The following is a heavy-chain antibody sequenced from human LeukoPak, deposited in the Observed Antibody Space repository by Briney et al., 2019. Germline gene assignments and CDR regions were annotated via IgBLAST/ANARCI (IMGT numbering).Heavy chain of an antibody. J-gene: IGHJ4*02. Sequence: GGSLRLSCAASGFTLRTSWMSWVRQAPGKGLEWVGNIKQDGSEKNYVDSVKGRFTISRDNAKNSLYLQMNSLRAEDTAVYYCAREGRGEYFDYWGQGTLVTVSS. CDR1: GFTLRTSW. V-gene: IGHV3-7*01. D-gene: IGHD3-10*01. CDR2: IKQDGSEK. CDR3: AREGRGEYFDY.